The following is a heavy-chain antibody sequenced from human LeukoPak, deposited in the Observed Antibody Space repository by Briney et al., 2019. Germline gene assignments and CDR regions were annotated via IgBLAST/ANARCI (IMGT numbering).Heavy chain of an antibody. CDR1: GFTFSSYG. J-gene: IGHJ4*02. D-gene: IGHD1-1*01. CDR2: IRSDGSNK. Sequence: GGSLRLSCAASGFTFSSYGMHWVRQAPGKGLEWVAFIRSDGSNKYYADSVKGRFTISRDNSKNTLYLQMTSLRAEDTSFYYCAKDNSHWLFDYWGRGTLVTVSS. CDR3: AKDNSHWLFDY. V-gene: IGHV3-30*02.